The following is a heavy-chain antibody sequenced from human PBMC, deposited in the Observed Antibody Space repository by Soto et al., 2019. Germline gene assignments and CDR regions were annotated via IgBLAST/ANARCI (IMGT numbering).Heavy chain of an antibody. CDR2: IFSNDEK. V-gene: IGHV2-26*01. Sequence: SGPTLVNPTETLTLTCTVSGFPLSNARIGVSCIRQPPGKALEWLAHIFSNDEKSYSTSLKSRLTICKDTSKSQVVLTMTNMEPVDTAASYCARTPGNYYYSYRDVRGKVPTLTFSS. D-gene: IGHD3-10*01. CDR3: ARTPGNYYYSYRDV. CDR1: GFPLSNARIG. J-gene: IGHJ6*03.